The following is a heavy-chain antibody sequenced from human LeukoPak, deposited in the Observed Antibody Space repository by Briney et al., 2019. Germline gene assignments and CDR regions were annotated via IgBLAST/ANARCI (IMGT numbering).Heavy chain of an antibody. V-gene: IGHV3-48*02. CDR3: ATADGGSSGYYVY. J-gene: IGHJ4*02. CDR2: IINSGRAI. CDR1: GFVFSNYG. D-gene: IGHD6-19*01. Sequence: GGSLRLSCAASGFVFSNYGMNWVRQAPGKGLEWVSKIINSGRAIYYAGSVRGRFTVSRDNAKNSPYLQMDSLRDEDTAVYYCATADGGSSGYYVYWGQGTQVTVSS.